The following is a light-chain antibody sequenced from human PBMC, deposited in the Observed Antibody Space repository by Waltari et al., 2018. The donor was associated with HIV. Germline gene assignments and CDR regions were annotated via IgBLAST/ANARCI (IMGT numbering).Light chain of an antibody. J-gene: IGLJ2*01. CDR1: SGHSAYA. CDR2: LNSDGSH. V-gene: IGLV4-69*02. CDR3: QTWGNDFVI. Sequence: QLVLTQSPSASASLGASVKLTCTLSSGHSAYAIAWHQQQPEKGPRYLMKLNSDGSHSKGDGIPDRFSGSSSGTERYLTISSLQSEDGADYYGQTWGNDFVIFGGGTKLSVL.